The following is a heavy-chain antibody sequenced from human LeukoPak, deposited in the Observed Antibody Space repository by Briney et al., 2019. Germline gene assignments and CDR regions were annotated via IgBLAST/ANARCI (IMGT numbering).Heavy chain of an antibody. CDR3: ARGPTRYYFDY. J-gene: IGHJ4*02. V-gene: IGHV4-59*01. CDR2: VYSSGST. CDR1: GGSISNYH. Sequence: PSETLSLTCTVSGGSISNYHWSWIRQPPGRGLEWIGYVYSSGSTNYNPSLKSRVTISVDTSKNQLSLKLSSVTAADTAVYYCARGPTRYYFDYWGQGTLVTVSS.